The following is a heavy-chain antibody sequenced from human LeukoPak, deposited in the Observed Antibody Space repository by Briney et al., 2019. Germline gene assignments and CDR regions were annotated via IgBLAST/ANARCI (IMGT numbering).Heavy chain of an antibody. D-gene: IGHD1-26*01. V-gene: IGHV3-48*03. J-gene: IGHJ4*02. Sequence: PGGSLRLSCAASGFTFSSYEMNWVRQAPGKGLEWFSYISSSGSTIYYADSVKGRFTISRDNAKNSLYLQMNSLRAEDTAVYYCAREFSGSHYGFPFDYWGQGTLVTVSS. CDR3: AREFSGSHYGFPFDY. CDR1: GFTFSSYE. CDR2: ISSSGSTI.